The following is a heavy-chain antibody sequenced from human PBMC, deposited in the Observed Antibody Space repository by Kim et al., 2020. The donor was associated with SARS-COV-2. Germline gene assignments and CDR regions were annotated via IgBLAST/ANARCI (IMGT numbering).Heavy chain of an antibody. Sequence: ASVKVSCKASGYTFTAFSVHWVRQAPGQGLDWLGWINAGNGNTRYSEKFQGRITVTRDTSASTSYLELSSLRSEDTAIYYCAKDDPNYTTFDSWRQGTLVTVSS. CDR3: AKDDPNYTTFDS. J-gene: IGHJ5*01. V-gene: IGHV1-3*01. CDR1: GYTFTAFS. CDR2: INAGNGNT. D-gene: IGHD1-26*01.